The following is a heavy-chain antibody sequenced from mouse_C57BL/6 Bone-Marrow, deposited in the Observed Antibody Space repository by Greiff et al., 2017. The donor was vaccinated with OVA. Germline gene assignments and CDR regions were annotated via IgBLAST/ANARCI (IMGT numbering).Heavy chain of an antibody. V-gene: IGHV5-12*01. J-gene: IGHJ2*01. CDR1: GFTFSDYY. D-gene: IGHD1-2*01. Sequence: DVMLVESGGGLVQPGGSLKLSCAASGFTFSDYYMYWVRQTPEKRLEWVAYISNGGGSTYYPDTVKGRFTISRDKAKNTLYLQMSRLKSEDTAMYYCARHRLGLFDYWGQGTTLTVSS. CDR2: ISNGGGST. CDR3: ARHRLGLFDY.